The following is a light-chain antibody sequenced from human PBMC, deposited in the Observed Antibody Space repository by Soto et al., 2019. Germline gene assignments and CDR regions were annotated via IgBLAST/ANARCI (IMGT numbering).Light chain of an antibody. CDR2: AAS. V-gene: IGKV1-12*01. CDR1: QGISSW. Sequence: DIQMTESPSSVAASLLDGGTRTCGASQGISSWLAWYQQKPGKAPKLLIYAASSLQSGVPSRFSGSGSGTDFTLTISSLQPEDFATYYCQQANSFPITFGQGTRLEIK. CDR3: QQANSFPIT. J-gene: IGKJ5*01.